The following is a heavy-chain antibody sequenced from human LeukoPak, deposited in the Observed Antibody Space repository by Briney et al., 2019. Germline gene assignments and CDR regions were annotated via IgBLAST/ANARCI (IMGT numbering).Heavy chain of an antibody. CDR1: GYTFTIYG. D-gene: IGHD2-8*01. J-gene: IGHJ4*02. Sequence: ASVKVSCKASGYTFTIYGISWVRQAPGQGLEWMGWISAHNGNTNDAQKLQRRVTMTTDTSTNTAYMELTSLRSDDTAVYYCARDNIALMVYEISFDSWGQGTLVTVSS. CDR3: ARDNIALMVYEISFDS. CDR2: ISAHNGNT. V-gene: IGHV1-18*01.